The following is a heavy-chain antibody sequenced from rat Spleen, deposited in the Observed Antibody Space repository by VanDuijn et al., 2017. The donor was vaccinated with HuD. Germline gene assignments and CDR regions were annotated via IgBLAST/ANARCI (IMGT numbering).Heavy chain of an antibody. CDR1: GFNFNDYW. CDR2: ISTGCGST. D-gene: IGHD1-12*02. J-gene: IGHJ2*01. V-gene: IGHV5-27*01. CDR3: SREDYNGSYYYFDY. Sequence: EVKLVESGGGLVQPGRSLTLSCAASGFNFNDYWMGWVRQAPGKGLEWVAYISTGCGSTYYRDPVKGRFTISRDNAKSTLYLQMHSLRSEDTATYYCSREDYNGSYYYFDYWGQGVMVTVSS.